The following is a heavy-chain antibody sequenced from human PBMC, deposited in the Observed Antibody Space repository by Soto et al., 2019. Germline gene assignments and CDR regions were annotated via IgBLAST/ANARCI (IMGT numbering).Heavy chain of an antibody. Sequence: PGGSLRLSCAASGFTVSSNYMSWVRQAPGKGPEWVSVIYSGGTTYYADSVKGRFTISRDNSKNTLYLQMNSLRAEDTAVYYCARNGDSSDYRGWFDPWGQGTLVTVSS. CDR3: ARNGDSSDYRGWFDP. CDR1: GFTVSSNY. J-gene: IGHJ5*02. CDR2: IYSGGTT. V-gene: IGHV3-66*01. D-gene: IGHD3-22*01.